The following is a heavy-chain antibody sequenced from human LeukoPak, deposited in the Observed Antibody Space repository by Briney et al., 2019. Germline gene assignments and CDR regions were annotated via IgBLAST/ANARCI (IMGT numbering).Heavy chain of an antibody. CDR3: AREPGFDSSGYLNWFDP. V-gene: IGHV4-61*01. CDR2: IYYSGST. Sequence: SETLSLTCTVSGGSVSSGSYYWSWIRQPPGKGLEWIGHIYYSGSTNYNPSLKSRVTISVDTSKNQFSLKLSSVTAADTAVYYCAREPGFDSSGYLNWFDPWGQGTLVTVSS. J-gene: IGHJ5*02. D-gene: IGHD3-22*01. CDR1: GGSVSSGSYY.